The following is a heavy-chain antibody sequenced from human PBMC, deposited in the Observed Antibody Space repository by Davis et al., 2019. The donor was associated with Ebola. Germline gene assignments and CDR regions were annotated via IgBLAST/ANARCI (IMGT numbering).Heavy chain of an antibody. J-gene: IGHJ5*01. V-gene: IGHV3-23*01. CDR3: AKGGWELLSSYDS. D-gene: IGHD4-23*01. Sequence: GESLKISCTASGFVFINHAMTWVRQAPGKGLEWISVIRGRDETAYYTDSVKGRSTISTDTSQKTVHLQMNSLRVEDTAVYYCAKGGWELLSSYDSWGQGTLVTVSS. CDR1: GFVFINHA. CDR2: IRGRDETA.